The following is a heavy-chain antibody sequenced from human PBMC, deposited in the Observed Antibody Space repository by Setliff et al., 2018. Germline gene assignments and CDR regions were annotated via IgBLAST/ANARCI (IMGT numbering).Heavy chain of an antibody. J-gene: IGHJ4*02. D-gene: IGHD3-10*01. CDR2: TNQDGSEK. Sequence: GGSLRLSCAASGFTFSSYWMSWVRQAPGKGLEWVANTNQDGSEKYYVDSVKGRFTISRDNAEKSLWLHMNNLRVDDTAIYYCARSYYWGQGALVTVSS. CDR1: GFTFSSYW. CDR3: ARSYY. V-gene: IGHV3-7*01.